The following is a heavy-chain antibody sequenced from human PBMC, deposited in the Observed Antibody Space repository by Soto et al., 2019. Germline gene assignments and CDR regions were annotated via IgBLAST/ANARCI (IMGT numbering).Heavy chain of an antibody. CDR1: GFTFSSYA. J-gene: IGHJ3*02. CDR3: AKTIHYYDSRNAFDI. Sequence: PGGSLRLSCAASGFTFSSYAMSWVRQAPGKGLEWVSAISGSGGSTYYADSVKGRLTISRDNSKNTLYLQMNSLRAEDTAVYYCAKTIHYYDSRNAFDIWGQGTMVTVSS. CDR2: ISGSGGST. D-gene: IGHD3-22*01. V-gene: IGHV3-23*01.